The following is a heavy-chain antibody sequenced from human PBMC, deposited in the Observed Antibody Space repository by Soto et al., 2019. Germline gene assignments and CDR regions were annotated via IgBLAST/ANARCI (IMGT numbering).Heavy chain of an antibody. Sequence: QLQLLESGSGLVKPSQPLSLTCAVSNGSISSGGSSWSWIRQPPGKALEWIGYIFQSGSTYYKSSLKSRVIIPLDRSKNQFSLKLNSVTAADTGVYFCARGGSTWYFPWFDPWGQGALVTVS. D-gene: IGHD6-13*01. CDR2: IFQSGST. CDR3: ARGGSTWYFPWFDP. V-gene: IGHV4-30-2*01. CDR1: NGSISSGGSS. J-gene: IGHJ5*02.